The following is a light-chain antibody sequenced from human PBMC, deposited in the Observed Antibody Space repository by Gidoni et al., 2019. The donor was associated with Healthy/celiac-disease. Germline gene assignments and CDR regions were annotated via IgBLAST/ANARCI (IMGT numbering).Light chain of an antibody. J-gene: IGLJ2*01. CDR1: SSDLGGYNY. CDR2: EVS. Sequence: QSALTQSLSVSVSSGQSVTIPCTGTSSDLGGYNYVSWYQQHPGKAPKLMIYEVSKRPSGVPDRFSGSKSGNPASLTVCGLQAEDEADYYCCSYAGSYRVFGGGTKLTVL. CDR3: CSYAGSYRV. V-gene: IGLV2-11*01.